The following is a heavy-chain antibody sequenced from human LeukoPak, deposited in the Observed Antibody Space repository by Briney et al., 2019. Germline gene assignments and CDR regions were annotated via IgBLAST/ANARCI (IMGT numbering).Heavy chain of an antibody. CDR1: GFTFDDYA. Sequence: GGSLRLSCAASGFTFDDYAMHWVRQAPGKGLEWVSGISWNSGIIGYADSVQGRVTISRDNSKNTLYLQMNSLRPEDTAVYYCAKVRVGTAHFDYWGQGTLVTVSS. D-gene: IGHD2-15*01. V-gene: IGHV3-9*01. J-gene: IGHJ4*02. CDR3: AKVRVGTAHFDY. CDR2: ISWNSGII.